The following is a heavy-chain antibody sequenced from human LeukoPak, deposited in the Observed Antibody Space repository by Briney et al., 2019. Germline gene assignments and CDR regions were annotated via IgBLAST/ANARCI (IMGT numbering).Heavy chain of an antibody. V-gene: IGHV3-48*03. CDR2: ISSSGTI. CDR3: ARGGYCSGGTCYSYNAFDI. D-gene: IGHD2-15*01. CDR1: GLTLRSYE. J-gene: IGHJ3*02. Sequence: PGGSRRLSCAASGLTLRSYEMNWVRQAPGRGLGWVSYISSSGTIYYAGSVKGRFTISRDNAKTSLYLHMNSLRAEDTAVCYCARGGYCSGGTCYSYNAFDIWGQGTMVTVSS.